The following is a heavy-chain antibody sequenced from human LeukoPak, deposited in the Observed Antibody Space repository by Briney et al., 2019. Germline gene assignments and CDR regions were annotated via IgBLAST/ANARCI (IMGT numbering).Heavy chain of an antibody. J-gene: IGHJ3*02. CDR2: ISYDGSNK. CDR3: AKVRTGNDAFDI. D-gene: IGHD1-14*01. CDR1: GFTFSSYG. Sequence: PGGSLRLSCAASGFTFSSYGMHWVRQAPGKGLEWVAVISYDGSNKYYADSVKGRFTISRDNSKNTLYLQMNSLRAEDTAVYYCAKVRTGNDAFDIWGQGTMVTVSS. V-gene: IGHV3-30*18.